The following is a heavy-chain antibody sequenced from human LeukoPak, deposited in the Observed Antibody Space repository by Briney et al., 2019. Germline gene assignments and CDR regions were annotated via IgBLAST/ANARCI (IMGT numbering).Heavy chain of an antibody. CDR1: GFTFSSYS. CDR2: ISGSGRYI. J-gene: IGHJ4*02. V-gene: IGHV3-21*01. Sequence: GGSLRLSCAASGFTFSSYSMNWVRQAPGKGLEWVSSISGSGRYIYYADYAVSVKGRFTISRDNAKNSLYLQMNSLRAEDTAVYYCATHRGWEQGTDYWGQGTLVTVSS. D-gene: IGHD1-26*01. CDR3: ATHRGWEQGTDY.